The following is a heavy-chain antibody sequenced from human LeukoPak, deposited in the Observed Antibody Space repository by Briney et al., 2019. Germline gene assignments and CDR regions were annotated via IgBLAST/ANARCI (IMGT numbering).Heavy chain of an antibody. CDR1: GGSVSSYY. V-gene: IGHV4-59*02. CDR2: MSYSGRT. J-gene: IGHJ4*02. Sequence: SETLSLTCTVSGGSVSSYYWSWIRQTPEKGLEWIGYMSYSGRTDYGPSLKSRVTMSVDTSKNQFSLKMSYVTAADTAVYYCATNRDDYNLYYFDYWGQGTLVTVSS. D-gene: IGHD5-24*01. CDR3: ATNRDDYNLYYFDY.